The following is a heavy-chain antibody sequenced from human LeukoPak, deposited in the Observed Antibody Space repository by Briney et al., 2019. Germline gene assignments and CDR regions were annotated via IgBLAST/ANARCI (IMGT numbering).Heavy chain of an antibody. D-gene: IGHD4-17*01. CDR1: GLSPATSRVG. CDR2: IYWNDNK. CDR3: AHGYGDYDPYFDY. V-gene: IGHV2-5*01. J-gene: IGHJ4*02. Sequence: ESGPTLVKPTQTLTLTCTFSGLSPATSRVGVGWIRQPPGKALEWLALIYWNDNKRYSPSLRSRLTVTKDTSKTQVFLTMTKMDPVDTATYYCAHGYGDYDPYFDYWGQGTLVTVSS.